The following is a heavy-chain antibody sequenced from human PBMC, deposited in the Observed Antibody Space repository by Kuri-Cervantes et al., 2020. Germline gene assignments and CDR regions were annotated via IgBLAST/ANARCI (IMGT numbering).Heavy chain of an antibody. CDR1: GGSFSGYS. J-gene: IGHJ5*02. CDR3: ARHTGSGYYPPNRFDP. D-gene: IGHD3-22*01. CDR2: ISRSGSS. V-gene: IGHV4-34*01. Sequence: SQTLSLTCAVYGGSFSGYSWSWIRQSPGKGLEWIGGISRSGSSNYNPSLKSRVTISLDTSKNHLSLKMSSMTAADTAVYYCARHTGSGYYPPNRFDPWGRGTLVTVSS.